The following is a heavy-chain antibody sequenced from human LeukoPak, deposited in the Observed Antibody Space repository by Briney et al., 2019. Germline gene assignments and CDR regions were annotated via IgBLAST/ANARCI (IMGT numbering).Heavy chain of an antibody. D-gene: IGHD3-22*01. V-gene: IGHV3-74*01. CDR1: GFIFNRYW. J-gene: IGHJ6*02. Sequence: GGSLRLSCAASGFIFNRYWMHWVRQVPGKGLVWVSCIDSDGRDTSYADSVKGRFTISRDNAKNTLYLQMYSLRVEDTAVYYCASASPPIENYYDSSGHSPFYYYYGMDVWGQGTTVAVSS. CDR3: ASASPPIENYYDSSGHSPFYYYYGMDV. CDR2: IDSDGRDT.